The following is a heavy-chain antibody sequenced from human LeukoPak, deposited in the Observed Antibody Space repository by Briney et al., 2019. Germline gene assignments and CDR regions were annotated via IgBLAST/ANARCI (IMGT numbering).Heavy chain of an antibody. CDR1: GLTFSDFW. CDR2: TSKDGSHT. CDR3: TRGGYSGSYYRFS. D-gene: IGHD5-18*01. Sequence: GGALRLSCAASGLTFSDFWIHWVRPAPGKGPEWLSRTSKDGSHTVYADSAKGRFTATRDNTKNTIDLEVTNLRPEDTAVYYCTRGGYSGSYYRFSWGQGTPVTVAS. J-gene: IGHJ4*02. V-gene: IGHV3-74*01.